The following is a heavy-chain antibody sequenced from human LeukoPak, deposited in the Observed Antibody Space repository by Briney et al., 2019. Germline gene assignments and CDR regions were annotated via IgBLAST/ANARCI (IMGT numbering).Heavy chain of an antibody. Sequence: GGSLRLSCAASGFTFSSYWMSWVRQAPGKGLEWVAVIWYDGSNKYYADSVKGRFTISRDNSKNTLYLQMNSLRAEDTAVYYCAMLGDTPDYWGQGTLVTVPS. CDR2: IWYDGSNK. V-gene: IGHV3-33*08. CDR3: AMLGDTPDY. CDR1: GFTFSSYW. D-gene: IGHD2-21*02. J-gene: IGHJ4*02.